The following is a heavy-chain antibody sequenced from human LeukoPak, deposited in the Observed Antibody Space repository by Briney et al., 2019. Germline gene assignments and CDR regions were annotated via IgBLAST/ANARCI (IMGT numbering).Heavy chain of an antibody. Sequence: VASVKVSCKASGGTFSSYAISWVRQAPGQGLGWMGGIIPIFGTANYAQKFQGRVTITTDESTSTAYMELSSLRSEDTAVYYCAREEVDSSSSDGYYYYYMDVWGKGTTVTVSS. CDR2: IIPIFGTA. D-gene: IGHD6-6*01. V-gene: IGHV1-69*05. J-gene: IGHJ6*03. CDR1: GGTFSSYA. CDR3: AREEVDSSSSDGYYYYYMDV.